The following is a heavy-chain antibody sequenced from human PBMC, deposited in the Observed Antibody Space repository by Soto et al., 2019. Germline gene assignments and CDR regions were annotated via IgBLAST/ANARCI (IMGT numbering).Heavy chain of an antibody. CDR3: ARFTMVRQAAYYGMDV. Sequence: PGGSLRLSCAASGFSFNSYSMNWVRQAPGKGLEWVSYISSSSGTIYYADSVRGRFTISRDNAKNSLRLQMNSLRAEDTAVYYCARFTMVRQAAYYGMDVWGQGTTVTVSS. V-gene: IGHV3-48*01. CDR1: GFSFNSYS. CDR2: ISSSSGTI. J-gene: IGHJ6*02. D-gene: IGHD3-10*01.